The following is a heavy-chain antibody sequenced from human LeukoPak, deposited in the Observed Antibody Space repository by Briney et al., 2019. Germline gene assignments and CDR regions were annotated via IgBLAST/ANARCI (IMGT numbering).Heavy chain of an antibody. J-gene: IGHJ4*02. CDR3: AKRGYCSSTSCSHFDY. Sequence: GGSLRPSCAASGFTFSSYSMNWVRQAPGKGLEWVSSISSSSSYIYYADSVKGRFTISRDNAKNSLYLQMNSLRAEDTAVYYCAKRGYCSSTSCSHFDYWGQGTLVTVSS. CDR2: ISSSSSYI. CDR1: GFTFSSYS. V-gene: IGHV3-21*01. D-gene: IGHD2-2*01.